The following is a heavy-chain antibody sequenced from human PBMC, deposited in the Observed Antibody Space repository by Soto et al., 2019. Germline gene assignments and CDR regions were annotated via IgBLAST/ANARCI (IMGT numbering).Heavy chain of an antibody. CDR3: ASPLAYSSSWYYFDY. CDR2: INAGNGNT. J-gene: IGHJ4*02. V-gene: IGHV1-3*01. Sequence: ASVKVSCKASGYTFTSYAMHWVRQAPGQRLEWMGWINAGNGNTKYSQKFQGRVTITRDTSASTAYMELSSLRSEDTAVYYCASPLAYSSSWYYFDYWGQGTLVTGSS. D-gene: IGHD6-13*01. CDR1: GYTFTSYA.